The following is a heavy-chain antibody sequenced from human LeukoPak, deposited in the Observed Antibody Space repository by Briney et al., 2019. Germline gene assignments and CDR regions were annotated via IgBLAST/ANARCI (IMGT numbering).Heavy chain of an antibody. J-gene: IGHJ4*02. CDR2: IYYSGST. V-gene: IGHV4-59*08. D-gene: IGHD2-21*02. CDR3: VRHSARGGDLDY. CDR1: GGSISGYH. Sequence: SETLSLTCTVSGGSISGYHWSWIRQPPGKGLEWIAYIYYSGSTNYNPSLKSRLTISVDTSKNQFSLKLSSVTAADTAVYYCVRHSARGGDLDYWGQGTLVTVSS.